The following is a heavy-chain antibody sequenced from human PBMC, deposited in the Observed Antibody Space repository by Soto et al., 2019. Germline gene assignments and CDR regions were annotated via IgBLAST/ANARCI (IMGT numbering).Heavy chain of an antibody. Sequence: SLRLSCAASGFTFSNYYMHWVRQAPGKGLVWVSRINSDESSTSYADSVKGRFTISRDNAKNTLYLQMNSLRAEDTAVYYCAREGDGTSGYYQDYWGHGTLVTVSS. D-gene: IGHD3-22*01. J-gene: IGHJ4*01. CDR2: INSDESST. CDR1: GFTFSNYY. V-gene: IGHV3-74*01. CDR3: AREGDGTSGYYQDY.